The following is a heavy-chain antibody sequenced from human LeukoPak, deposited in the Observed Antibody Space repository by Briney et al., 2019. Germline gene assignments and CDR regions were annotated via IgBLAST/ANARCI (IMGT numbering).Heavy chain of an antibody. J-gene: IGHJ4*02. D-gene: IGHD3-3*01. CDR3: ARNHSRITFFGVVTVPYY. V-gene: IGHV1-2*02. Sequence: ASVKVSCKPSGYTFTDYYIHWVRQAPGQGLEWMGWINPNSGGTHYAQTFRGRVTMTRKTPITTAHLELSSLRSDATAVYYCARNHSRITFFGVVTVPYYWGQGTLVTVYS. CDR2: INPNSGGT. CDR1: GYTFTDYY.